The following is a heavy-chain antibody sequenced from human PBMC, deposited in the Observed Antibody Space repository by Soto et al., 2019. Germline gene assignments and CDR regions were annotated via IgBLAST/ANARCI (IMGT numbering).Heavy chain of an antibody. D-gene: IGHD6-19*01. Sequence: QITLDESDPPLVKPTQTLTLTCNFFGFSRTTSGVGVGWIRQPPGKALEWLAVIFWDDDKRDNPSLQNKVTSRKDTSKNQVVLTMTKTDPADTAPYFGVRERWLWYHSAHWGEGAQVTVSS. V-gene: IGHV2-5*02. CDR2: IFWDDDK. CDR3: VRERWLWYHSAH. CDR1: GFSRTTSGVG. J-gene: IGHJ4*02.